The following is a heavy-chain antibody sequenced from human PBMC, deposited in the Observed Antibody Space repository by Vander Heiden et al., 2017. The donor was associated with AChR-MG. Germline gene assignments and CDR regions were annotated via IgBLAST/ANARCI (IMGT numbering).Heavy chain of an antibody. Sequence: QVQLVQSGAEVQKHGSSVKVSCKASGRTFSSSALSGGRQAPGQGLEWMGGIIPIFGTANYAQKFQGRVTITADKSTSTAYMELSSLRSEDTAVYYCASSPMGLYGDYEYYYYGMDVWGQGTTVTVSS. D-gene: IGHD4-17*01. J-gene: IGHJ6*02. CDR1: GRTFSSSA. V-gene: IGHV1-69*06. CDR2: IIPIFGTA. CDR3: ASSPMGLYGDYEYYYYGMDV.